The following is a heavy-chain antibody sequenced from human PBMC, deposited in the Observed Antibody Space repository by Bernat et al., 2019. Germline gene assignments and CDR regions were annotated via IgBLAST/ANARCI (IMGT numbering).Heavy chain of an antibody. CDR1: GFTFSTYS. CDR3: ARDGLVYARSSYMDV. Sequence: EVQLVESGGGLVKPGESLRLSCAASGFTFSTYSMNWVRQAPGKGLEWISYISDVSNHIYYADSVRGRFTISRDNAKNSLYLQMNSLRVEDTAVYYCARDGLVYARSSYMDVWGKGTTVTVSS. CDR2: ISDVSNHI. V-gene: IGHV3-21*05. D-gene: IGHD2-8*01. J-gene: IGHJ6*03.